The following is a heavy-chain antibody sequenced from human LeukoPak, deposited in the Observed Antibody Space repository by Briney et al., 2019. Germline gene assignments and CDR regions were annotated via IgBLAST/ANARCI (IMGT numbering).Heavy chain of an antibody. CDR3: ARDPTDSSSGWFDP. V-gene: IGHV4-4*02. Sequence: SETLSLTCAVSGGSISSNNCWSWVRQPPGKGLEWIGEISHSGSTNYNPSLKSRVTISLDKSNNHFSLRLTSVTAADTAVYYCARDPTDSSSGWFDPWGQGTLVTVSS. J-gene: IGHJ5*02. CDR2: ISHSGST. D-gene: IGHD2-15*01. CDR1: GGSISSNNC.